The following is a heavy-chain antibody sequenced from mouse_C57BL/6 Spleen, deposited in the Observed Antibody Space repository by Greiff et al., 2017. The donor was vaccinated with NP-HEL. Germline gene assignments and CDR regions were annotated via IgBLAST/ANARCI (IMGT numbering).Heavy chain of an antibody. D-gene: IGHD2-4*01. CDR2: IYPGDGDT. J-gene: IGHJ4*01. Sequence: VQLQQSGPELVKPGASVKISCKASGYAFSSSWMNWVKQRPGKGLEWIGRIYPGDGDTNYNGKFKGKATLTADKSSSTAYMQLSSLTSEDSAVYFCAKFYDYDGMDYWGQGTSVTVSS. V-gene: IGHV1-82*01. CDR3: AKFYDYDGMDY. CDR1: GYAFSSSW.